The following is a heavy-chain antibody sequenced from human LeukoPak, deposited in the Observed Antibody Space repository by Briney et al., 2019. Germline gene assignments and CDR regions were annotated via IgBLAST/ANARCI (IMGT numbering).Heavy chain of an antibody. CDR2: IYYSGST. CDR3: ARGRPGILTGYYLDY. V-gene: IGHV4-30-4*07. D-gene: IGHD3-9*01. Sequence: SETLSLTCAVSGGSISSGGYSWSWIRQPPGKGLEWIGYIYYSGSTYYNPSLKSRVTISVDTSKNQFSLKLSSVTAADTAVYYCARGRPGILTGYYLDYWGQGTLVTVSS. CDR1: GGSISSGGYS. J-gene: IGHJ4*02.